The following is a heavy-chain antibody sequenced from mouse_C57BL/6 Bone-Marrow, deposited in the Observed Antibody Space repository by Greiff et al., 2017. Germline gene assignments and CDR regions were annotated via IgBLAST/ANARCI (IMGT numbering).Heavy chain of an antibody. J-gene: IGHJ2*01. D-gene: IGHD1-1*01. CDR3: AILPTTVVATFDY. Sequence: VQLQQSGPELVKPGASVKISCKASGYTFTDYYMNWVKQSHGKSLEWIGDINPNNGGTSYNQKFKGKATLTVDKSSSTAYMALRSLTSEYSAVYYCAILPTTVVATFDYWGQGTTLTVSS. V-gene: IGHV1-26*01. CDR1: GYTFTDYY. CDR2: INPNNGGT.